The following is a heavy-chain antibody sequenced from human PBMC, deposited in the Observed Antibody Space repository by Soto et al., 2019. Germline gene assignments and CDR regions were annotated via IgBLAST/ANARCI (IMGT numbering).Heavy chain of an antibody. D-gene: IGHD4-17*01. CDR3: AREEPLRVRYYYGMDV. V-gene: IGHV1-69*12. CDR1: GGTFSSYA. J-gene: IGHJ6*02. CDR2: IIPIFGTA. Sequence: QVQLVQSGAEVKKPGSSVKVSCKASGGTFSSYAISWVRQAPGQGLEWMGGIIPIFGTANYAQKFQGRVTITADESTSTAYMELSSLRSEDTAMYYCAREEPLRVRYYYGMDVWGQGTTVTVSS.